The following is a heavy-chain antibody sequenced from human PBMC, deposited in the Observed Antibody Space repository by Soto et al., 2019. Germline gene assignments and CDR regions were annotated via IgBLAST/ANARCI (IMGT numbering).Heavy chain of an antibody. CDR2: ISGSGGST. Sequence: PGGSLTLSCAASGFTVSSYPMSLHRQAPGKGLEWVSAISGSGGSTYYADSVQGRFTISRDNSKNTLYLQMNSLRAEDTAVYYCAKEPDQPYITMVRGVRFGWFDPWGQGTLVTVSS. J-gene: IGHJ5*02. V-gene: IGHV3-23*01. CDR3: AKEPDQPYITMVRGVRFGWFDP. CDR1: GFTVSSYP. D-gene: IGHD3-10*01.